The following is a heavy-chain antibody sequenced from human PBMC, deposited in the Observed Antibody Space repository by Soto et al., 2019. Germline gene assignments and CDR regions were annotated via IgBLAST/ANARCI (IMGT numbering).Heavy chain of an antibody. CDR2: IWYDGSNK. CDR3: ARGHTEYCTGGSCYWFDP. D-gene: IGHD2-15*01. Sequence: QVPLVESGGGVVQPGRSLRLSCAASGFTFSSYGMHWVRQAPGKGLEWVAVIWYDGSNKYYADSVKGRCTISRDNSKNSLYLQMSSLRAEDTAVYYCARGHTEYCTGGSCYWFDPWGQGALVTVSS. CDR1: GFTFSSYG. V-gene: IGHV3-33*01. J-gene: IGHJ5*02.